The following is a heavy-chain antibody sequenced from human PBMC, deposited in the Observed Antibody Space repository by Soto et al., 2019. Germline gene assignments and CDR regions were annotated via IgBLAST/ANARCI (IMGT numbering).Heavy chain of an antibody. J-gene: IGHJ6*03. CDR1: GFTFTSSA. V-gene: IGHV1-58*02. CDR2: IVVGSGNK. CDR3: AASRYYYYYYMDV. Sequence: ASVKVSCKASGFTFTSSAMQWVRQARGQRLEWIGWIVVGSGNKNYAQKFQERVTITRDMSTSTAYMELSSLRSEDTAVYYCAASRYYYYYYMDVWGKGTTVTVSS.